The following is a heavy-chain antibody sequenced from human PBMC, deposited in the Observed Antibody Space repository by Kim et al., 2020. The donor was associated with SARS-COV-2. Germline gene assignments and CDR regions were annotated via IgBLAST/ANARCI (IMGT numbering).Heavy chain of an antibody. CDR1: GFTFSSYW. Sequence: GGSLRLSCVASGFTFSSYWMHWVRQAPGKGLVWVSRINSDGSSTSYADSVKGRFTISRDNAKNTLFLQMTSLRAEDTAADSCASLGGGTTYYYMDVWGKG. CDR3: ASLGGGTTYYYMDV. V-gene: IGHV3-74*01. CDR2: INSDGSST. D-gene: IGHD2-15*01. J-gene: IGHJ6*03.